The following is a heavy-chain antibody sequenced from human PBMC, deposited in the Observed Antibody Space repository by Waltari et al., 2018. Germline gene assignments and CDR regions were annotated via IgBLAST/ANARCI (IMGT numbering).Heavy chain of an antibody. Sequence: EVQLVQSGAEVKKPGESLKISCKGSGYSFTSYWIGWVRQMPGKGLEWMGIIYPVYSETRYSRPFQGQFTSSADKSISTAYLQGSSLKASDTAMYYCARHRNGRADDSSSWYWWFDPWGQGTLVTVSS. V-gene: IGHV5-51*01. D-gene: IGHD6-13*01. J-gene: IGHJ5*02. CDR2: IYPVYSET. CDR1: GYSFTSYW. CDR3: ARHRNGRADDSSSWYWWFDP.